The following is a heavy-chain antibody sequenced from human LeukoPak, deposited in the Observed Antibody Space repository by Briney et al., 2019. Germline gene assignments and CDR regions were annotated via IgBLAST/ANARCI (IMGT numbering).Heavy chain of an antibody. CDR2: IYYSGSI. J-gene: IGHJ5*02. V-gene: IGHV4-59*01. CDR1: GGFISSYY. D-gene: IGHD2-2*01. Sequence: SETLSLTSTVSGGFISSYYFSWIRLPPGKGLEWIGHIYYSGSINYNPSLKSRVTISVDTSKNQFSLKLSSVTAADTALYYCAREGTSSTNLNWLDPWAQRSPVTVSS. CDR3: AREGTSSTNLNWLDP.